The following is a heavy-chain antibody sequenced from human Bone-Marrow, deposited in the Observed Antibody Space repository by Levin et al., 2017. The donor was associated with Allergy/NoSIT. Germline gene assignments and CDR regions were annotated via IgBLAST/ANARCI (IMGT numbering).Heavy chain of an antibody. D-gene: IGHD6-6*01. V-gene: IGHV4-30-4*01. CDR2: IYYSGST. CDR3: ARYGYDPRSSATNALDY. Sequence: SETLSLTCTVSGGSISSGDYYWSWIRQPPGKGLEWIGYIYYSGSTYYNPSLKSRVTISVDTSKNQFSLKLSSVTAADTAVYYCARYGYDPRSSATNALDYWGQGTLVTVSS. CDR1: GGSISSGDYY. J-gene: IGHJ4*02.